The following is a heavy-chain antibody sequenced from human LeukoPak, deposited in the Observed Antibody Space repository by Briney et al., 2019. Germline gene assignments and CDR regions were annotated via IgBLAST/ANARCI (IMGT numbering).Heavy chain of an antibody. Sequence: GGSLRLSCAASGFTVSNFWMHWVRQAPGQGLVWVSRINSDGTSTNYADSVKGRFTISRDNAENTLYLQMNSLRVEDTAVYYCVRSAFHAGSGNYYDYWGQGTLVTVSS. CDR1: GFTVSNFW. J-gene: IGHJ4*02. D-gene: IGHD3-22*01. V-gene: IGHV3-74*01. CDR2: INSDGTST. CDR3: VRSAFHAGSGNYYDY.